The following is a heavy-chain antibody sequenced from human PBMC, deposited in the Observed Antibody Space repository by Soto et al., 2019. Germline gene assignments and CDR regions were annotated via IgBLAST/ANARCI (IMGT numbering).Heavy chain of an antibody. D-gene: IGHD3-22*01. V-gene: IGHV4-59*01. J-gene: IGHJ5*02. CDR2: VSSTGST. Sequence: SETLSLTCTVSGGSLNSYYWTWIRQSPGKGLERIGYVSSTGSTNYNPSLKSRLTMSLDTSTNEVSLSLTSVTAADAAVYFCARFSPPRKSYDSNPGWFDPWGQGIMVT. CDR3: ARFSPPRKSYDSNPGWFDP. CDR1: GGSLNSYY.